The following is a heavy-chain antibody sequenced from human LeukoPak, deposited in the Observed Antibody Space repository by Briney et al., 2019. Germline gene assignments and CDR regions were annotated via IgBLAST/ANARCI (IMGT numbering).Heavy chain of an antibody. J-gene: IGHJ6*02. CDR2: IYSGGST. Sequence: GGSLRLSCAASGFTFSSNYMSWVRQAPGKGLEWVSVIYSGGSTYYSDSVKGRFTISRDNSKNTLYLQMNSLRAEDTAVYYCASPKTPGDYDILTGYTYYYGMDVWGQGTTVTVSS. D-gene: IGHD3-9*01. CDR1: GFTFSSNY. CDR3: ASPKTPGDYDILTGYTYYYGMDV. V-gene: IGHV3-53*01.